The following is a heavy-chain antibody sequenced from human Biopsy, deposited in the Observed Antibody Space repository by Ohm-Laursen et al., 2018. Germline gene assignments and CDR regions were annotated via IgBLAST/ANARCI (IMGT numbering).Heavy chain of an antibody. D-gene: IGHD6-19*01. CDR1: GASMTGYF. V-gene: IGHV4-4*07. CDR2: IYTIGDT. Sequence: GTLSLTCTVSGASMTGYFWTWVRQPAGKGLEWIGHIYTIGDTSYNPSLKSRITISVDTSKNQFSLKLTSVTAADTAVYYCAKHGSGWTGDDAFHIWGQGTMVTVSS. J-gene: IGHJ3*02. CDR3: AKHGSGWTGDDAFHI.